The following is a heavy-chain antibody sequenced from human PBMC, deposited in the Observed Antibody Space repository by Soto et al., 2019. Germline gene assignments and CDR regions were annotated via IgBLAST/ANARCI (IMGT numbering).Heavy chain of an antibody. CDR1: GGTFNTYS. Sequence: QVQLVQSGAEVKKPGSSVKVSCQAAGGTFNTYSINWVRQAPGQGLEWMGRIIPIVGIAKYAQKFQGRVAITADKSTSTAYMMEVHSLRPEDTAMYYCARAMVVGATGAFDIWGQGTMVTVSS. V-gene: IGHV1-69*02. CDR2: IIPIVGIA. D-gene: IGHD2-15*01. CDR3: ARAMVVGATGAFDI. J-gene: IGHJ3*02.